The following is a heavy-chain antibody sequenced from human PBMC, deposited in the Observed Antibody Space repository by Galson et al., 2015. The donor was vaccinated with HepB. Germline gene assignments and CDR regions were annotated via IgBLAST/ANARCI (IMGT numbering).Heavy chain of an antibody. Sequence: TLSLTCTVSGGSISSGGYYWSWIRQHPGKGLEWIGYIYYSGSTYYNPSLKSRVTISVDTSKNQFSLKLSSVTAADTAVYYCARLPSPYYDSSGYYYARYALDYYHGMDVWGQGTTVTVSS. CDR2: IYYSGST. V-gene: IGHV4-31*03. J-gene: IGHJ6*02. CDR1: GGSISSGGYY. CDR3: ARLPSPYYDSSGYYYARYALDYYHGMDV. D-gene: IGHD3-22*01.